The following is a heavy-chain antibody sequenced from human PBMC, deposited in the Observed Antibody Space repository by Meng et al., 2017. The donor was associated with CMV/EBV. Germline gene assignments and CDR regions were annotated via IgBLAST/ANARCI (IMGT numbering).Heavy chain of an antibody. J-gene: IGHJ3*02. CDR2: IIPILGIA. CDR3: ARDLHSTTPINSGSYHEDWGDAFDI. Sequence: SVKVSCKASGGTFSSYAISWVRQAPGQGLEWMGGIIPILGIANYAQKFQGRVTITADKSKSTAYMELSSLRSEDTAVYYCARDLHSTTPINSGSYHEDWGDAFDIWGQGTMVTVSS. V-gene: IGHV1-69*10. D-gene: IGHD1-26*01. CDR1: GGTFSSYA.